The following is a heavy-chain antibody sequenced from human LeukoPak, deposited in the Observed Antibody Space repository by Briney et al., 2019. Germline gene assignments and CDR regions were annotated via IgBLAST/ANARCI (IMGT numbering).Heavy chain of an antibody. J-gene: IGHJ3*02. CDR2: IDDDGSSS. Sequence: GGSLRLSCAASEFTFSRYWMHWVRQAPGKGLVWVSRIDDDGSSSTYADSVKGRFTISRDNAKNTLYLQMNSLRAEDTAVYYCARDPGYCSGGSCYSLDAFDIWGQGTMVTVSS. D-gene: IGHD2-15*01. V-gene: IGHV3-74*01. CDR1: EFTFSRYW. CDR3: ARDPGYCSGGSCYSLDAFDI.